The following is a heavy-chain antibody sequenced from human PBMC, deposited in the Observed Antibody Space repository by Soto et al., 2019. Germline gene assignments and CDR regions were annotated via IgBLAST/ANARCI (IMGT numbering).Heavy chain of an antibody. J-gene: IGHJ4*02. D-gene: IGHD2-21*01. CDR2: ISWNSGSI. CDR3: AKGPQLLFFDYFVY. Sequence: EVQLVESGGGLVQPGRSLRLSCAASGFTFDKYAMHWVRQAPGKGLEWVSGISWNSGSIAYADSVKGRFTISRDNAKNSLYLQMNSLRAEDTALYYCAKGPQLLFFDYFVYWGQGTLVTVSS. CDR1: GFTFDKYA. V-gene: IGHV3-9*01.